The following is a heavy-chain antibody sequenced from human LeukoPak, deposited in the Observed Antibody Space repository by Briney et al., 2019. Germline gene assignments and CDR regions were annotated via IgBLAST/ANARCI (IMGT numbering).Heavy chain of an antibody. D-gene: IGHD3-10*01. J-gene: IGHJ4*02. V-gene: IGHV1-18*04. CDR1: GYTFTSYY. CDR3: ARGRVYYYGSGPFDY. CDR2: ISAYNGNT. Sequence: EASVKVSCKASGYTFTSYYIDWVRQAPGQGLEWMGWISAYNGNTNYAQKLQGRVTMTTDTSTSTAYMELRSLRSDDTAVYYCARGRVYYYGSGPFDYWGQGTLVTVSS.